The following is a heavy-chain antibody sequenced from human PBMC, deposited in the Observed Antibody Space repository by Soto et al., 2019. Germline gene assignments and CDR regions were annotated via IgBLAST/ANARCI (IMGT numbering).Heavy chain of an antibody. CDR3: ARAYLRRSRYSGYEWNYYYYYGMDV. Sequence: PSETLSLTCAVYGGSLSGYYWSWIRQPPGKGLEWIGEINHSGSTNYNPSLKSRVTISVDTSKNQFSLKLSSVTAADTAVYYCARAYLRRSRYSGYEWNYYYYYGMDVWGQGTTVTVSS. CDR1: GGSLSGYY. V-gene: IGHV4-34*01. J-gene: IGHJ6*02. D-gene: IGHD5-12*01. CDR2: INHSGST.